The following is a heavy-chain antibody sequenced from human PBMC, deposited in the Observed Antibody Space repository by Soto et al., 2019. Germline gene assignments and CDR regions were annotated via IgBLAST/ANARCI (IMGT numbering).Heavy chain of an antibody. V-gene: IGHV4-4*07. Sequence: SQTLSLTCTGFVGSISSYYWSWIGQAAGKGLEWIGRIYTSGSTKYNPSLKSRFTMSVDASKNQFSLKLSSVTAAVTAVYYCARVIVVVPAARRYIYYWGQGTLVTVSS. CDR1: VGSISSYY. J-gene: IGHJ4*02. CDR2: IYTSGST. D-gene: IGHD2-2*01. CDR3: ARVIVVVPAARRYIYY.